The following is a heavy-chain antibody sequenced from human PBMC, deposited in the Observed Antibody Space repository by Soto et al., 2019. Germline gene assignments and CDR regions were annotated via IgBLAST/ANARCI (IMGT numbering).Heavy chain of an antibody. CDR2: ISYDGSNK. V-gene: IGHV3-30*18. D-gene: IGHD2-2*01. Sequence: QVQLVESGGGVVQPGRSLRLSCAASGFTFSSYGMHWVRQAPGKGLEWVAVISYDGSNKYYADSVKGRFTISRDNSKNTLYLQMNSLRAEDTAVYYCAKTPSRYDLSYYFDYWGQGTLVTVSS. CDR3: AKTPSRYDLSYYFDY. J-gene: IGHJ4*02. CDR1: GFTFSSYG.